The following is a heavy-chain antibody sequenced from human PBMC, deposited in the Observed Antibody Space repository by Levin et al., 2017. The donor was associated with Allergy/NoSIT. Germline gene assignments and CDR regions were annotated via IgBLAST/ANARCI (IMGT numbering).Heavy chain of an antibody. J-gene: IGHJ4*02. CDR3: AREPRRGSVNGFDAYYFDY. D-gene: IGHD5-12*01. CDR2: MSTTGRA. Sequence: HSGGSLRLSCAASGFFIIDNYMSWVHQAPGKGLEWVSLMSTTGRALLADSVQGRFSVSRDISKNTLYLEIHSLVADDTAIYFCAREPRRGSVNGFDAYYFDYWGQGALVTVSS. V-gene: IGHV3-53*01. CDR1: GFFIIDNY.